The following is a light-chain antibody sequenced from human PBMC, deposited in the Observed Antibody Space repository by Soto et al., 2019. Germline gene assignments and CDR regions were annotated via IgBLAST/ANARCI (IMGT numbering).Light chain of an antibody. CDR2: GAS. Sequence: EIALTQSPGTLSLSPGERATLSCRASQSVSSSYLAWYQQKPGQAPRLLIYGASSRATGTPDRFSGSGSGTYVPLISSRLEPEDFAVYYCQQYGSSPLTFGGGTKVEIK. CDR1: QSVSSSY. CDR3: QQYGSSPLT. V-gene: IGKV3-20*01. J-gene: IGKJ4*01.